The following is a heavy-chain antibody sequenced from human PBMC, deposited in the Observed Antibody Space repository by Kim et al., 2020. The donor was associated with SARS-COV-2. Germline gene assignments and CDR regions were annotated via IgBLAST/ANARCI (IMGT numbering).Heavy chain of an antibody. CDR3: VRVRRGNYFDY. V-gene: IGHV3-72*01. J-gene: IGHJ4*02. CDR2: T. D-gene: IGHD3-16*01. Sequence: TEEAASVKGRFTISRQESENSLYLQMNSLKTEDTAVYYCVRVRRGNYFDYWGQGTLVTVSS.